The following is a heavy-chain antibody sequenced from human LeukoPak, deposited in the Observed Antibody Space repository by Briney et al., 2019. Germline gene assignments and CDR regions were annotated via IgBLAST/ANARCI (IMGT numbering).Heavy chain of an antibody. Sequence: GGSLRLSCAASGFTFSSYSMNWVRQAPGKGLEWVSLISGIGEYIYYADSMKGRFTISRDNAKNSLFLQMDNLRAEDTAVYYCARRAVSRDGYTYFAFWGQGTLVIVSS. J-gene: IGHJ4*02. CDR2: ISGIGEYI. CDR3: ARRAVSRDGYTYFAF. CDR1: GFTFSSYS. V-gene: IGHV3-21*01. D-gene: IGHD5-24*01.